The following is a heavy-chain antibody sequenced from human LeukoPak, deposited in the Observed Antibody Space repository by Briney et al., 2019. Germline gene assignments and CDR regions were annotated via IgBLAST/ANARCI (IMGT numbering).Heavy chain of an antibody. V-gene: IGHV4-34*01. CDR1: GGSFSGYY. Sequence: SGPRLVKPSETLSLTCAVYGGSFSGYYWSWIRQPPGKGLEWIGEINHSGSTNYNPSLKSRVTISVDTSKNQFSLKLSSVTAADTAVYYCARGKRWLQFVPFDYWGQGTLVTVSS. D-gene: IGHD5-24*01. CDR3: ARGKRWLQFVPFDY. J-gene: IGHJ4*02. CDR2: INHSGST.